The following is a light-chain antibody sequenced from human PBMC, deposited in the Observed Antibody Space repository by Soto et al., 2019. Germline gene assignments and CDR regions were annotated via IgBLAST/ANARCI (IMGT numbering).Light chain of an antibody. CDR3: QQYSRSPTT. V-gene: IGKV3-20*01. CDR1: QNSGRTY. J-gene: IGKJ1*01. CDR2: GAS. Sequence: VLTQPPDTLSLCPGERATLSCRASQNSGRTYFAWYQQKRGQAPKVLIYGASSRASGVPDRFSGSGSGTDFPLTISRLEPEDFAVYYCQQYSRSPTTFGQGTKVDI.